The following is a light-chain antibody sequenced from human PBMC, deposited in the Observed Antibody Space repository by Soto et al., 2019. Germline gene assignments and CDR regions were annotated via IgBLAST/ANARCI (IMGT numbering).Light chain of an antibody. Sequence: QSVLTQPPSASGTPGQRVTISCSGSSSNIGSNTVNWYQQVPGTAPKLLIYSNSQRPSGVPDRFSGSKSGTSASLAISGLQSEDESDYYCAAWDDSLNVVVFGGGTKLTVL. CDR1: SSNIGSNT. CDR3: AAWDDSLNVVV. J-gene: IGLJ2*01. CDR2: SNS. V-gene: IGLV1-44*01.